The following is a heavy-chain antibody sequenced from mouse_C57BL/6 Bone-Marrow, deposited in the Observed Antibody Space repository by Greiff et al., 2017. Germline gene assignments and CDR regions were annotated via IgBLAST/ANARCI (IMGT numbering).Heavy chain of an antibody. Sequence: VQLQQSGPELVKPGASVKISCKASGYSFTGYYMNWVKQSPEKSLEWIGEINPSTGGTTYNQKFKAKAPLTVDKSSSTAYMQLKSLTSEDSAVYYCAREDYYGSRGDYWGQGTSGTVSS. V-gene: IGHV1-42*01. CDR1: GYSFTGYY. D-gene: IGHD1-1*01. J-gene: IGHJ4*01. CDR2: INPSTGGT. CDR3: AREDYYGSRGDY.